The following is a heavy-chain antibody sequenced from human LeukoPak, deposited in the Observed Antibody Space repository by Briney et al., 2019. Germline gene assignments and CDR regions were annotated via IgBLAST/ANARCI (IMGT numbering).Heavy chain of an antibody. CDR1: GFTFSSYG. CDR2: ISGSGGST. V-gene: IGHV3-23*01. Sequence: GGSLRLSCAASGFTFSSYGMSWVRQAPGKGLEWVSAISGSGGSTYYADSVKGRFTISRDNSKNTLYLQMSSLRAEDTAVYYCAKDRGYDSSGYYSWGQGTLVTVSP. D-gene: IGHD3-22*01. J-gene: IGHJ4*02. CDR3: AKDRGYDSSGYYS.